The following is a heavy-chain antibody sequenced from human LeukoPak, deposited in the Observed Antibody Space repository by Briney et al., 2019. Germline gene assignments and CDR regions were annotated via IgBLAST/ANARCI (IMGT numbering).Heavy chain of an antibody. Sequence: ASVKVSCKASGYTFTGYYMHWVRQAPGQGLEWMGWINPNSGGTNYAQKFQGWVTMTRDTSISTAYMELSRLRSDDTAVYYCARGPYYDFWSGYPFFDYWGQGTLVTVSS. V-gene: IGHV1-2*04. CDR2: INPNSGGT. D-gene: IGHD3-3*01. CDR1: GYTFTGYY. CDR3: ARGPYYDFWSGYPFFDY. J-gene: IGHJ4*02.